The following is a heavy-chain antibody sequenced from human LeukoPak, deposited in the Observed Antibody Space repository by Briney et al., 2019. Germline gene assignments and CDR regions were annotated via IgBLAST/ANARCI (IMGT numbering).Heavy chain of an antibody. J-gene: IGHJ2*01. D-gene: IGHD6-19*01. V-gene: IGHV3-7*01. CDR1: GFTFSNYW. CDR3: ARSYSSGWSQNWYFDL. Sequence: GGSLRLSCVASGFTFSNYWMNWVRQAPGERPEWVANIKEDGSEKYYVDSVKGRFTISRDNAKNSLYLQMNSLRAEDTAVYYCARSYSSGWSQNWYFDLWGRGTLVTVSS. CDR2: IKEDGSEK.